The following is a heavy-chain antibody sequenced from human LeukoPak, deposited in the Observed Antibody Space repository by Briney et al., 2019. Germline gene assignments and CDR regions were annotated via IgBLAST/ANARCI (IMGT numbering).Heavy chain of an antibody. CDR3: ARDPSYDILTGYKYAFDV. CDR2: IKQDGSEK. D-gene: IGHD3-9*01. V-gene: IGHV3-7*01. CDR1: GFTFSKYW. J-gene: IGHJ3*01. Sequence: PGGSLRLSCAAPGFTFSKYWMSWVRQAPGKGLEWVANIKQDGSEKFYVGSVKGRFTISRDNAKNSLYLQMNSLRAEDTAVYYCARDPSYDILTGYKYAFDVWGQGTMVTVSS.